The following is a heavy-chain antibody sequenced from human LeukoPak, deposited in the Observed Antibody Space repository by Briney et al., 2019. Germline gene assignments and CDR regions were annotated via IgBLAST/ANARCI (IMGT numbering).Heavy chain of an antibody. CDR2: ISYDGSNK. D-gene: IGHD2-2*02. V-gene: IGHV3-30-3*01. J-gene: IGHJ4*02. CDR1: GFTFSSHA. CDR3: ARGGVAAAIQRGEGNFDY. Sequence: GGSLRLSCAASGFTFSSHAMHWVRQAPGKGLEWVAVISYDGSNKYYADSVKGRFTISRDNSKNTLYLQMNSLRAEDTAVYYCARGGVAAAIQRGEGNFDYWGQGTLVTVSS.